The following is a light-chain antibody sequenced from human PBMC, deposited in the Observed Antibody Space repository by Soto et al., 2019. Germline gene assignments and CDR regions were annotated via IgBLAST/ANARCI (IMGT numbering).Light chain of an antibody. CDR2: AAS. Sequence: EIVLTQSPGTLSLSPGERATLSCRASHSVSSSYFAWYQQKPGQAPRLLIYAASRRATGIPDRFSGSGSCTAFTLTISRPEPEDFAVYYCQQYGNSLPLTFGHGTQLEIK. V-gene: IGKV3-20*01. CDR3: QQYGNSLPLT. J-gene: IGKJ5*01. CDR1: HSVSSSY.